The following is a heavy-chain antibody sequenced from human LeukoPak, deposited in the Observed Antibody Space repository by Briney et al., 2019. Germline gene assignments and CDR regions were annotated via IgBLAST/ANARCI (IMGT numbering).Heavy chain of an antibody. CDR1: GGSFSGYY. CDR2: INHSGST. CDR3: ARGDEYSGVDY. D-gene: IGHD3-10*01. J-gene: IGHJ4*02. V-gene: IGHV4-34*01. Sequence: PSETLSLTCAVYGGSFSGYYWSWIRQPPGKGLEWIGEINHSGSTNYNPSLKSRVTISVDTSKNQFSLKLSSVTAADTAVYYCARGDEYSGVDYWGQGTLVTVSS.